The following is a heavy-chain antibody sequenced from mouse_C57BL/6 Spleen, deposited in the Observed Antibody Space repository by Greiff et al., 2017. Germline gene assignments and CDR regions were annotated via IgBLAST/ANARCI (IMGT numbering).Heavy chain of an antibody. D-gene: IGHD1-1*01. CDR1: GFTFSDYY. CDR3: AREGYYYGSSGWYFDV. CDR2: INYDGSST. Sequence: EVQRVESEGGLVQPGSSMKLSCTASGFTFSDYYMAWVRQVPEKGLEWVANINYDGSSTYYLDSLKSRFIISRDNAKNILYLQMSSLMSEDTATYYCAREGYYYGSSGWYFDVWGTGTTVTVSS. V-gene: IGHV5-16*01. J-gene: IGHJ1*03.